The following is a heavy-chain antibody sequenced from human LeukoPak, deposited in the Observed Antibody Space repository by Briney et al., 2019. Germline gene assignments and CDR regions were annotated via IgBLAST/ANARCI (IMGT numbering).Heavy chain of an antibody. J-gene: IGHJ3*02. V-gene: IGHV5-51*01. D-gene: IGHD3-10*01. CDR1: GYRLTSYW. Sequence: GESLKISCKGSGYRLTSYWIGWVRQMPGKGLEWMGIIYPGGSDTRYRPSFQGQVNLSADKSISTAYLQWSSLKASDTAMYYCASRTSGAFDIWGQGTMVTVSS. CDR2: IYPGGSDT. CDR3: ASRTSGAFDI.